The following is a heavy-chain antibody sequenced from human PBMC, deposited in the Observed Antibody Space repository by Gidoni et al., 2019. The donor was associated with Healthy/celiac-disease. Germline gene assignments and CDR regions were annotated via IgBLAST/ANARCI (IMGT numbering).Heavy chain of an antibody. CDR3: ARAANYDYVWGSYGVEGY. D-gene: IGHD3-16*01. V-gene: IGHV1-69*06. CDR2: IIPIFGTA. CDR1: GGTFSSYA. Sequence: QVQLVQSGAEVKKPGSSVKVSCKASGGTFSSYAISWVRQAPGQGLEWMGGIIPIFGTANYAQKFQGRVTITADKSTSTAYMELSSLRSEDTAVYYCARAANYDYVWGSYGVEGYWGQGTLVTVSS. J-gene: IGHJ4*02.